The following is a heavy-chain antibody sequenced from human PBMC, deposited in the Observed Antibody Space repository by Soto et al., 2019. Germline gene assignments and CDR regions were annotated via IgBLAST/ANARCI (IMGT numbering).Heavy chain of an antibody. CDR1: GFTFSSYA. CDR2: ISGSGGST. V-gene: IGHV3-23*01. J-gene: IGHJ3*02. D-gene: IGHD5-12*01. CDR3: ARDLSERMATISFFTDAFDI. Sequence: PGGSLRLSCAASGFTFSSYAMSWVRQAPGKGLEWVSAISGSGGSTYYADSVKGRFTISRDNSKNTLYLQMNSLRAEDTAVYYCARDLSERMATISFFTDAFDIWGQGTMVTVSS.